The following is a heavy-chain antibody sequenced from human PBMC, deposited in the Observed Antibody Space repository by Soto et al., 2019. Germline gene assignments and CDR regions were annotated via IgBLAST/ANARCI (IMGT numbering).Heavy chain of an antibody. D-gene: IGHD3-22*01. CDR2: INPKSGGT. CDR1: GYTFSACY. Sequence: GASVKVSCKTSGYTFSACYMHWVRQAPGQGLEWMGWINPKSGGTLYAQKFQGRVTMTRDTSISTAYMELSRLRSDDTAVYYCARGGTFAYDTSGYSVYWGQGTLVTVSS. V-gene: IGHV1-2*02. CDR3: ARGGTFAYDTSGYSVY. J-gene: IGHJ4*02.